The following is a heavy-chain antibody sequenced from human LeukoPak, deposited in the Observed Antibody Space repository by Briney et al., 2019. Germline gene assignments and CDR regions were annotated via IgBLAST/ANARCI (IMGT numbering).Heavy chain of an antibody. CDR2: IYYSGST. Sequence: PSETLSLTCTVSGDSISRSNYYWGWIRQPPGKGLGWIGYIYYSGSTNYNPSLESRVTISVDTSKNQFSLKLSSVTAADTAVYYCARHPPIAAAEVGWFDPWGQGTLVTVSS. CDR1: GDSISRSNYY. CDR3: ARHPPIAAAEVGWFDP. D-gene: IGHD6-13*01. J-gene: IGHJ5*02. V-gene: IGHV4-39*01.